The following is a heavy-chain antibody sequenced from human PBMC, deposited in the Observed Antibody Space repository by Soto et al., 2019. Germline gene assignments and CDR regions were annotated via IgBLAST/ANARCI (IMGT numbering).Heavy chain of an antibody. CDR2: IWCDGSNK. CDR1: GFTFSSYG. CDR3: ARLEMATITDYYYYGMDV. V-gene: IGHV3-33*01. D-gene: IGHD5-12*01. Sequence: QVQLVESGGGVVQPGRSLRLSCAASGFTFSSYGMHWVRQAPGKGLEWVAVIWCDGSNKYYADSVKGRFTISRDNSKNTLYLQMNSLRAEDTAVYYCARLEMATITDYYYYGMDVWGQGTTVTVSS. J-gene: IGHJ6*02.